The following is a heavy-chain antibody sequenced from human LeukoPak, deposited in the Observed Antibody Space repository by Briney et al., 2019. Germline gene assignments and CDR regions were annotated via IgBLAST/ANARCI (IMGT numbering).Heavy chain of an antibody. CDR3: AREWVSTDY. J-gene: IGHJ4*02. D-gene: IGHD5/OR15-5a*01. Sequence: TVGSLRLSCVASVFTSSSHWMGWFRPAPRMGLQWVANIKQDGTEKYYVVSVKGRFTISRDSAKNSRYLQMNSLRAEDTAVYYCAREWVSTDYWGQGTLVTVSS. V-gene: IGHV3-7*01. CDR1: VFTSSSHW. CDR2: IKQDGTEK.